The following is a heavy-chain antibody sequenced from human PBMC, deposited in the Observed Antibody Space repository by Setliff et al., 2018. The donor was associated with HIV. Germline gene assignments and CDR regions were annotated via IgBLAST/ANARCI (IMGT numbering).Heavy chain of an antibody. CDR2: IKQDGSEK. D-gene: IGHD3-10*01. Sequence: PGGSLRLSCAASGFTFSSYWMSWVRQAPGKGLEWVANIKQDGSEKYYVDSVKGRFTISRDNAKNSLYLQMNSLRAEDTAVYYCARNPKPKTGDAFDIWGQGTMVTVSS. CDR1: GFTFSSYW. J-gene: IGHJ3*02. CDR3: ARNPKPKTGDAFDI. V-gene: IGHV3-7*01.